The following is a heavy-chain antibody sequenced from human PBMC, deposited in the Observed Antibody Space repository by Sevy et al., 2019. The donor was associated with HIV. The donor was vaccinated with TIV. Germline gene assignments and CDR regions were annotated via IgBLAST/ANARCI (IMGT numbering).Heavy chain of an antibody. CDR1: GFTFSSYA. V-gene: IGHV3-30*04. CDR2: ISYAGSNK. Sequence: GGSLRLSCAASGFTFSSYAMHWVRQAPGKGLEWVAVISYAGSNKYYADSVKGRFTISRDNSKNTLYLQMNSLRAEDTAVYYCARAYPKQSIAARQGGTFSGYWGQGTLVTVSS. D-gene: IGHD6-6*01. CDR3: ARAYPKQSIAARQGGTFSGY. J-gene: IGHJ4*02.